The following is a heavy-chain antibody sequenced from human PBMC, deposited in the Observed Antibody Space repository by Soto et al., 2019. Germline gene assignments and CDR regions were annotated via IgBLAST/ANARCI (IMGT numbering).Heavy chain of an antibody. J-gene: IGHJ4*02. Sequence: EVQLVESGGGLVQPGGSLRLSCAASGFTFSTYWMHWVRQVPGKGLVWVSRITPDGSVTSYADSVRGRFTISRDNAKNSLYLQMNSLRAEDTAVYYCARDGHSGQQPEFDYWGQGTLVTVSS. CDR3: ARDGHSGQQPEFDY. V-gene: IGHV3-74*01. CDR1: GFTFSTYW. CDR2: ITPDGSVT. D-gene: IGHD6-13*01.